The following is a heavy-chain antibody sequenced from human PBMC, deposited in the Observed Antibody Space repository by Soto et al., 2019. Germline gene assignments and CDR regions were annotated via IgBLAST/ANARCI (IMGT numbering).Heavy chain of an antibody. Sequence: GASVKVSCKASGYTFTSYDINWVRQATGQGLEWMGWMNPNSGNTGYAQKFQGRVTMTRNTSISTAYMELSSLRSEDTAVYYCANGYCSGTSCYTVHYNWFDPWGQGTLVTVSS. D-gene: IGHD2-2*02. CDR2: MNPNSGNT. CDR3: ANGYCSGTSCYTVHYNWFDP. J-gene: IGHJ5*02. CDR1: GYTFTSYD. V-gene: IGHV1-8*01.